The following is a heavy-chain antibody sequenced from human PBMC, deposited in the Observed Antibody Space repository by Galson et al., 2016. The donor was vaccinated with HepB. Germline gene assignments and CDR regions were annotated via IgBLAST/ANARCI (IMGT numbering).Heavy chain of an antibody. V-gene: IGHV3-43*01. CDR1: GFTFDDFT. Sequence: SLRLSCAASGFTFDDFTMHWVRQAPGKGLQWVSLITWDATGTYYVESVKGRFTISRDNSKNSLSLQMNSLRSEDSALYYCVRAGEGFDWLHHWGHGTLVTVSS. D-gene: IGHD3-9*01. J-gene: IGHJ1*01. CDR2: ITWDATGT. CDR3: VRAGEGFDWLHH.